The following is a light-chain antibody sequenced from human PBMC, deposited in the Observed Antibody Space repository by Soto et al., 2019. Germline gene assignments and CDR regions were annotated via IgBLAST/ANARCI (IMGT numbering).Light chain of an antibody. CDR2: DAS. CDR1: QDINNY. J-gene: IGKJ3*01. V-gene: IGKV1-33*01. CDR3: QQFDNIMFT. Sequence: DIQMTQSPSSLCASVGDRVTITCQASQDINNYVNWYQHKPGKAPKLLIKDASTLDTGVPSRFSGRGSGTEFTFTINGLQPDDVATYYCQQFDNIMFTFGPGTKVEIK.